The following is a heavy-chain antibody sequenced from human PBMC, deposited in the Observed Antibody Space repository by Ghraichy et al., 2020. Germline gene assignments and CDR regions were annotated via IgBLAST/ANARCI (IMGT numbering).Heavy chain of an antibody. CDR3: ARDSRRSEDNDFRVYHY. J-gene: IGHJ4*02. D-gene: IGHD4-11*01. CDR2: IYISGST. V-gene: IGHV4-4*07. CDR1: GGSISGSY. Sequence: SQTLSLTCTVSGGSISGSYWSWLRQPAGERLEWIGRIYISGSTNYNPSLESRVTMSIDTSKNQFSLRLESVTAADTAVYYCARDSRRSEDNDFRVYHYWGQGTLVTVSS.